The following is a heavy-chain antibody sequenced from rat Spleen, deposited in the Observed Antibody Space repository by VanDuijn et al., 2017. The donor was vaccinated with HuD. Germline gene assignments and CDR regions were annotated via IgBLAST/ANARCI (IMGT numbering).Heavy chain of an antibody. Sequence: EVQLQESGPGLVKPSQSLSLTCSVTGHSITSSYRWNWIRRFPGNKLEWMGYINSAGTTTYNPSLKSRISLTRDTSKNQFFLQVNSVSSEDTATYYCARSEGTHYYLPFADWGQGTLVTVSS. CDR1: GHSITSSYR. J-gene: IGHJ3*01. V-gene: IGHV3-3*01. CDR3: ARSEGTHYYLPFAD. CDR2: INSAGTT. D-gene: IGHD1-6*01.